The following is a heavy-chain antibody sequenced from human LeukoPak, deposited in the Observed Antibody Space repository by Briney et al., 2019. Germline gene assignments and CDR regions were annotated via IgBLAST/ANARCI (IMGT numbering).Heavy chain of an antibody. Sequence: GESLKISCKGSGYSFTSYWIGWVRQMPGKGLEWMEIIYPDDSDTTYSPSFQGQVTISVDKSISTAYLQWSSLKASDTAMYYCARHPRVYCSTTSCQGWFGPWGQGTLVTVSS. CDR1: GYSFTSYW. CDR2: IYPDDSDT. J-gene: IGHJ5*02. D-gene: IGHD2-2*01. V-gene: IGHV5-51*01. CDR3: ARHPRVYCSTTSCQGWFGP.